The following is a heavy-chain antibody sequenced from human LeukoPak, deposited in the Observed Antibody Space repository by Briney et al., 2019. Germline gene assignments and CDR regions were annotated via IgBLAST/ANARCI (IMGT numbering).Heavy chain of an antibody. V-gene: IGHV4-61*01. CDR3: VRHPRGGPYFDY. Sequence: SETLSLTCSVSGGSVSSANYYWSWVRQPPGKGLEWIGYIYYSGSTTYNPSLRSRVTISVDTSKNQFSLKLTSVTAADTGVYYCVRHPRGGPYFDYWGQGTLVTVSS. D-gene: IGHD3-16*01. CDR2: IYYSGST. J-gene: IGHJ4*02. CDR1: GGSVSSANYY.